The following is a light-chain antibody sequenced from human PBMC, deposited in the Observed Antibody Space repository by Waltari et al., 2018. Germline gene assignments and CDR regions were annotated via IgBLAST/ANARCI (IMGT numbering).Light chain of an antibody. J-gene: IGLJ3*02. CDR3: CSYAGSSTWV. CDR1: SSDVGSYNL. V-gene: IGLV2-23*02. CDR2: EVG. Sequence: QSALTQPASVSGSPGQSITISCTGTSSDVGSYNLVSWYQQHPGKAPRLQIYEVGKRPSGVTNRFAGSKSGNTASLTISGLQAEDEADYYCCSYAGSSTWVFGGGTKLTVL.